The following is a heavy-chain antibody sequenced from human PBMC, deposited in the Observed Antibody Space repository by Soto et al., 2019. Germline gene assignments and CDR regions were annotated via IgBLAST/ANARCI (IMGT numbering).Heavy chain of an antibody. CDR2: MNPNSGNT. CDR1: GYTFTSYD. CDR3: ARNLYSGYDSGY. J-gene: IGHJ4*02. V-gene: IGHV1-8*01. Sequence: ASVRVSCKASGYTFTSYDINWVRQATGQGLEWMGWMNPNSGNTGYAQKFQGRVTMTRNTSISTAYMELSSLRSEDTAVYYCARNLYSGYDSGYWGQGTLVTVSS. D-gene: IGHD5-12*01.